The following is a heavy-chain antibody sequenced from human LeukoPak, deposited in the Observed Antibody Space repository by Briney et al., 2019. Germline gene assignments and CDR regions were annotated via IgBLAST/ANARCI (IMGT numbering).Heavy chain of an antibody. Sequence: SETLSLTCAVYGGSFSGYYWSWIRQPPGKGLEWIGEINHSGSTNYNPSLKSRVTISVDTSKNQFSLKLSSVTAADTAVYYCARDPSMVRGVSWFDSWGQGTLVTVSS. J-gene: IGHJ5*01. D-gene: IGHD3-10*01. V-gene: IGHV4-34*01. CDR2: INHSGST. CDR1: GGSFSGYY. CDR3: ARDPSMVRGVSWFDS.